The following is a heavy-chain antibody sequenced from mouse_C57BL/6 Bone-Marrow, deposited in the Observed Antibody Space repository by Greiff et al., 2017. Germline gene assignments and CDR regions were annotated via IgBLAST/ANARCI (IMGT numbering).Heavy chain of an antibody. J-gene: IGHJ3*01. CDR1: GYTFTSYW. Sequence: VHVKQSGTVLARPGASVKMSCKTSGYTFTSYWMHWVKQRPGQGLEWIGAIYPGNSDTSYNQKFKGKAKLTAVTSASTAYMELSSLTNEDSAVYYCTYGSSSRWFAYWGQGTLVTVSA. CDR3: TYGSSSRWFAY. D-gene: IGHD1-1*01. V-gene: IGHV1-5*01. CDR2: IYPGNSDT.